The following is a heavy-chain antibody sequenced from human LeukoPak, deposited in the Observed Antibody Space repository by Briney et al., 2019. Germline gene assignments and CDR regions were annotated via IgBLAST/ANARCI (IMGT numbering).Heavy chain of an antibody. CDR1: GGSISGYY. CDR2: SYYSGTT. J-gene: IGHJ3*02. CDR3: ARKKRADPAFDI. V-gene: IGHV4-59*01. Sequence: SETLSLTCTVSGGSISGYYWSWLRQPPGKGLEGIGYSYYSGTTNYNPSLKRRLTISVATSTNQFSLKLTPVAAADTAVYYCARKKRADPAFDIWGQGTMVTVSS.